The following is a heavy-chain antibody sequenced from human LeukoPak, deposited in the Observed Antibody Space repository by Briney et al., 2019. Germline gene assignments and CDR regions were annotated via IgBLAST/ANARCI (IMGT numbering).Heavy chain of an antibody. CDR3: ARNQADSSGYYSAALDI. Sequence: PGESLKISCKASGYSLTNYWIAWVRQMPGKGLEWMGTIYPGDSDTRYSPSFQGQVTISVDKSISSAYLQWSSLKASDTAMYYCARNQADSSGYYSAALDIWGRGTMVTVSS. CDR2: IYPGDSDT. V-gene: IGHV5-51*03. J-gene: IGHJ3*02. CDR1: GYSLTNYW. D-gene: IGHD3-22*01.